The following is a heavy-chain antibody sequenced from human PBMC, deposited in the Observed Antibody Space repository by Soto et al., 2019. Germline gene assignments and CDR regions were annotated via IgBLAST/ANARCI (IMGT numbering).Heavy chain of an antibody. D-gene: IGHD3-16*01. CDR3: AREGASSYASRHFDN. V-gene: IGHV4-4*07. CDR2: IYGSGGT. CDR1: GGSMFSYY. J-gene: IGHJ4*02. Sequence: SETLSLTCTVSGGSMFSYYWSWIRQPAGKGLEWIARIYGSGGTNYNPSLKSRVTMSLDTSKNKFSLRLTSVTAADTAVYYCAREGASSYASRHFDNWGPGTLVTAPQ.